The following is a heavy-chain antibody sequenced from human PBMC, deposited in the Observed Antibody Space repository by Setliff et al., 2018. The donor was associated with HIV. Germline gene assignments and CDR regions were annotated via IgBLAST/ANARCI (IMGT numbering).Heavy chain of an antibody. CDR2: IYSGGST. D-gene: IGHD3-22*01. CDR1: GFTFSDYY. V-gene: IGHV3-53*01. Sequence: GGSLRLSCAASGFTFSDYYMSWIRQVPGKGLEWVSVIYSGGSTYYADSVKGRFTVSRDNSKDTMFLQMYSVRAEDTAVYYCAKDGEYYDSSGFSYWGQGTLVTVSS. J-gene: IGHJ4*02. CDR3: AKDGEYYDSSGFSY.